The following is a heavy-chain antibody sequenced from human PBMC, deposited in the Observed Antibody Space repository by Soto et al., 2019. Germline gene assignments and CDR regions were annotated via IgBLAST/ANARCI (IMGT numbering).Heavy chain of an antibody. V-gene: IGHV4-30-4*08. Sequence: PSETLSLTCTVSGGSISSGVYYWSWIRQHPGKGLEWIGYIYYSGSTYYNPSLKSRVTISVDTSKNQFSLKLSSVTAADTAVYYCAREDFYGSNIFDYWGQGTLVTVSS. CDR3: AREDFYGSNIFDY. J-gene: IGHJ4*02. D-gene: IGHD3-10*01. CDR2: IYYSGST. CDR1: GGSISSGVYY.